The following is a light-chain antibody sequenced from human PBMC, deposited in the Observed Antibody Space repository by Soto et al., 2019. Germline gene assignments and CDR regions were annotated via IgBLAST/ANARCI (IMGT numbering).Light chain of an antibody. CDR2: DDD. CDR1: SSNIGGNS. CDR3: GSWDSSLSAYV. V-gene: IGLV1-51*01. Sequence: QYVLTQPPSVSAAPGQRVTISCSGSSSNIGGNSVSWYQQLPGTAPKLLIYDDDKRPSGIPDRFSGSKSGTSATLGITGFQTGDEADYYCGSWDSSLSAYVFGTGTKATVL. J-gene: IGLJ1*01.